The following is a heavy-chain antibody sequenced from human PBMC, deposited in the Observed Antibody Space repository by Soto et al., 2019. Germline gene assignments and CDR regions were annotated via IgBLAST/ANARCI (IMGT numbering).Heavy chain of an antibody. CDR1: GYTFTSYD. CDR2: MNPNSGNT. V-gene: IGHV1-8*01. D-gene: IGHD2-2*01. Sequence: QVQLVQSGAEVKKPGASVKVSCKASGYTFTSYDINWVRQATGQGLEWMGWMNPNSGNTGYAQKFQGRVTMTRNTSIRTAYMELSRLRSEDTAVYYCARGPCISTSCSTRINWFDPWGQGTLVTVSS. J-gene: IGHJ5*02. CDR3: ARGPCISTSCSTRINWFDP.